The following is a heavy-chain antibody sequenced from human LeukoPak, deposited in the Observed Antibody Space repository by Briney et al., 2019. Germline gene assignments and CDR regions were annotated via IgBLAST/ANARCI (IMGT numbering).Heavy chain of an antibody. J-gene: IGHJ4*02. V-gene: IGHV1-2*02. CDR1: GYTFTGYF. D-gene: IGHD6-19*01. Sequence: ASVKVSCKASGYTFTGYFVHWLRQAPGQGLEWVGWISPNSGGTNYARNFQGRVTMTRDTSISTAYMELSRLGSDDSAVYYCARDISSGWPQGSFDYWGRGTLVTVSP. CDR3: ARDISSGWPQGSFDY. CDR2: ISPNSGGT.